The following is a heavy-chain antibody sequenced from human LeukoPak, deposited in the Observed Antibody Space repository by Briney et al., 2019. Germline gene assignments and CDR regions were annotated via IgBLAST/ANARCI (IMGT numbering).Heavy chain of an antibody. CDR1: GFTFSSFG. CDR3: AKVGGYLGAFDI. D-gene: IGHD3-16*02. Sequence: GGTLRLSCAASGFTFSSFGMSWVRQAPGKGLEWVSAISGSGGRTYDTDSVKGRFTISRDNSKNTLYLQMNSLRAEDMALYYCAKVGGYLGAFDIWGQGTMVTVSS. V-gene: IGHV3-23*01. J-gene: IGHJ3*02. CDR2: ISGSGGRT.